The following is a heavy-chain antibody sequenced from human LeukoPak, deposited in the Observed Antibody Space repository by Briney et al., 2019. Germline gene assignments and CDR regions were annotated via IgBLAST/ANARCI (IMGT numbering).Heavy chain of an antibody. V-gene: IGHV3-33*01. Sequence: GGSLRLSCAASGFTFSSYGTHWVRQASGKGLEWVAVIWYDGSNKYYADSVKGRFTISRDNSQNTLYLQMNSLRAEDTAVYYCARDLGSGWMEGYFDYWGQGTLVTVSS. CDR2: IWYDGSNK. J-gene: IGHJ4*02. CDR1: GFTFSSYG. D-gene: IGHD6-19*01. CDR3: ARDLGSGWMEGYFDY.